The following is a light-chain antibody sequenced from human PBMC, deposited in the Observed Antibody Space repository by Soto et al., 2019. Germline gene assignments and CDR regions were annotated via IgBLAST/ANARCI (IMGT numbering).Light chain of an antibody. CDR3: QKYNSAPLT. J-gene: IGKJ5*01. CDR2: AAS. Sequence: DIPMTQSPSSLSASVGDRVTITCRASQAINNYLAWYQQKPGKVPKLLIYAASTLHPGVPSRFSGSGSGTDFTLTISSLQPEDVATYYCQKYNSAPLTFGPGTRLEIK. CDR1: QAINNY. V-gene: IGKV1-27*01.